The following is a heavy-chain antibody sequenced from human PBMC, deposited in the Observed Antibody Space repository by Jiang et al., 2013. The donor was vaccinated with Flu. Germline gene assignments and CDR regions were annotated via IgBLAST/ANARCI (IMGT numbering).Heavy chain of an antibody. V-gene: IGHV4-31*02. CDR2: IITWEH. CDR3: ARGVDTAMVGAPDY. D-gene: IGHD5-18*01. Sequence: EWIGYIITWEHLLQPSLKSRVTISVDTSKNQFSLKLSSVTAADTAVYYCARGVDTAMVGAPDYWGQGTLVTVSS. J-gene: IGHJ4*02.